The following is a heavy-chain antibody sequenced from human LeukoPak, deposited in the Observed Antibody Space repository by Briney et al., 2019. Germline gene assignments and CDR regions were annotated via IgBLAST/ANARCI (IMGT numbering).Heavy chain of an antibody. D-gene: IGHD6-6*01. CDR3: AKAFGQLAEEEYYFDY. CDR2: ISGSGGST. J-gene: IGHJ4*02. CDR1: GFTFSSYA. Sequence: PGGSLRLSCAASGFTFSSYAMSWVRQAPGKGLEWVSAISGSGGSTHYADSVKGRFTISRDNSKNTLYLQMDSLRAEDTAVYYCAKAFGQLAEEEYYFDYWGQGTLVTVSS. V-gene: IGHV3-23*01.